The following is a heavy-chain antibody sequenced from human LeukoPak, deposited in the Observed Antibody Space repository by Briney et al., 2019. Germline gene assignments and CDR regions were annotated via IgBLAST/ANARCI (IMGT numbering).Heavy chain of an antibody. CDR3: ARDAGAYDTNWFDP. J-gene: IGHJ5*02. Sequence: GQSLRLSCAASGFTFSSIAMHWVRQAPGKGLEWVAVISYDGSTTYYADSVKGRFTISRDNSKNTLYLQMNSLRAEDTALYHCARDAGAYDTNWFDPWGQGTLVTVSS. CDR1: GFTFSSIA. V-gene: IGHV3-30-3*01. D-gene: IGHD3-22*01. CDR2: ISYDGSTT.